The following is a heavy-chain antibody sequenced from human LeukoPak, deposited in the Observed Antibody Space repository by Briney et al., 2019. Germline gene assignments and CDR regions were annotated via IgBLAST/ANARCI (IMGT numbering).Heavy chain of an antibody. Sequence: GGSLRLSCRASRFSFSDYDMHWVRQAPGKGLEWVAVISYDGSVKHYADSVRGRFTISRDNSKSTLFLQMNSLRTDDTSVYFCAKFAYNWNAPDGFDMWGQGTMVIVSS. CDR1: RFSFSDYD. CDR2: ISYDGSVK. D-gene: IGHD1-1*01. J-gene: IGHJ3*02. CDR3: AKFAYNWNAPDGFDM. V-gene: IGHV3-30*18.